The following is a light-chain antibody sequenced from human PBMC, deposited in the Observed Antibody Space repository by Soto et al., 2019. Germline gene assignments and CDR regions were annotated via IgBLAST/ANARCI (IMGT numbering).Light chain of an antibody. CDR2: DNN. CDR3: GTWDSSLSAAGGVV. J-gene: IGLJ2*01. V-gene: IGLV1-51*01. Sequence: QSVLTQSPSVSAAPGQKVTISCSGSSSNIGNNYVSWYQQLPGTAPKLLIYDNNKRPSGIPDRFSGSKSGTSATLGITGLQTGDEADYYCGTWDSSLSAAGGVVFGGGTKLTVL. CDR1: SSNIGNNY.